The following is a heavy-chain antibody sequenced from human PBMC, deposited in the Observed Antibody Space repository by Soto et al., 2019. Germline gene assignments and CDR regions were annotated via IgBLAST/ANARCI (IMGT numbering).Heavy chain of an antibody. Sequence: GGSLRLSCAASGFTFSSYGMHWVRQAPGKGLEWVAVISYDGSNKYYADSVKGRFTISRDNSKNTLYLQMNSLRAEDTAVYYCAKSLIPGVGYYYGMDVWGQGTTVTVSS. J-gene: IGHJ6*02. V-gene: IGHV3-30*18. CDR2: ISYDGSNK. D-gene: IGHD1-26*01. CDR3: AKSLIPGVGYYYGMDV. CDR1: GFTFSSYG.